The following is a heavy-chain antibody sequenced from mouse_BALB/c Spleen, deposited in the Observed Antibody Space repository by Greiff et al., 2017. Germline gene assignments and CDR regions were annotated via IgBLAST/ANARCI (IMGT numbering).Heavy chain of an antibody. V-gene: IGHV1-7*01. CDR2: INPSTGYT. J-gene: IGHJ4*01. CDR1: GYTFTSYW. D-gene: IGHD1-3*01. Sequence: VQLQQSGAELAKPGASVKMSCKASGYTFTSYWMHWVKQRPGQGLEWIGYINPSTGYTEYNQKFKDKATLTADKSSSTAYMQLSSLTSEDSAVYYCARSKPSYYYAMDYWGQGTSVTVSS. CDR3: ARSKPSYYYAMDY.